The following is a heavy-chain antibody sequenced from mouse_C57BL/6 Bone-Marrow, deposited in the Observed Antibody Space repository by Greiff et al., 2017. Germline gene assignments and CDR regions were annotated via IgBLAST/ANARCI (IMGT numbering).Heavy chain of an antibody. D-gene: IGHD1-1*01. CDR3: ARDYGSSYPYFDY. CDR1: GYTFTSYW. CDR2: IHPNSGST. Sequence: QVQLKQPGAELVKPGASVKLSCKASGYTFTSYWMHWVKQRPGQGLEWIGMIHPNSGSTNYNEKFKSKATLTVDKSSSTAYMQLSSLTSEDSAVYYCARDYGSSYPYFDYWGQGTTLTVSS. J-gene: IGHJ2*01. V-gene: IGHV1-64*01.